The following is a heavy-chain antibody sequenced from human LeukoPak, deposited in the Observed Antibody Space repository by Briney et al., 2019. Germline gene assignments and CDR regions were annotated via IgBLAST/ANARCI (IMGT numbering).Heavy chain of an antibody. V-gene: IGHV1-69*05. D-gene: IGHD1-26*01. CDR1: GGTFSSYA. CDR3: ARDSSGSYYGNFDY. Sequence: GASVKVSCKASGGTFSSYAISWVRQAPGQGLEWMGRIIPIFGTANYAQKFQGRVTITTDESTSTAYMELSSLRSDDTAVYYCARDSSGSYYGNFDYWGQGTLVTVSS. J-gene: IGHJ4*02. CDR2: IIPIFGTA.